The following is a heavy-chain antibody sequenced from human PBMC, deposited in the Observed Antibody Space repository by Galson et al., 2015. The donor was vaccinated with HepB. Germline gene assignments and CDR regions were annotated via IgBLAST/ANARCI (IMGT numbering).Heavy chain of an antibody. V-gene: IGHV3-66*01. CDR1: GVTVSSNY. J-gene: IGHJ4*02. Sequence: SLRLSCAASGVTVSSNYMSWVRQAPGKGLEWVSVIYSGGSTNYADSVKGRFTISRDNSKNTLYLQMNSLRAEDTAVYYCARLGYSSASIDYWGQGTLVTVSS. D-gene: IGHD6-19*01. CDR3: ARLGYSSASIDY. CDR2: IYSGGST.